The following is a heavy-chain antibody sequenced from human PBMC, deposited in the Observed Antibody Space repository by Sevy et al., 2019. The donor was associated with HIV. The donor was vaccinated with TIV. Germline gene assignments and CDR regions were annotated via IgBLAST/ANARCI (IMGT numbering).Heavy chain of an antibody. D-gene: IGHD1-26*01. CDR1: GGSITSLY. Sequence: SETLSLTCTVSGGSITSLYWNWIRQPPGKGLEWIGNIYYNGHINYNPSLKGRVTLSLDTSKNQSSLRLSSVTAADTAMYYCAGENAWGRGYSWGQGTLVTVSS. J-gene: IGHJ4*02. V-gene: IGHV4-59*08. CDR2: IYYNGHI. CDR3: AGENAWGRGYS.